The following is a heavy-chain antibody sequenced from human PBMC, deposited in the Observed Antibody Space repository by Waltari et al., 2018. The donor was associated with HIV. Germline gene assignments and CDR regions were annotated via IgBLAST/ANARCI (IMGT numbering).Heavy chain of an antibody. J-gene: IGHJ4*02. V-gene: IGHV4-38-2*01. CDR3: ARTYYYDSPYYFDY. D-gene: IGHD3-22*01. Sequence: QVQLQESGAGLVEPSENLSLTCAISGYSISSGSYWGGVRQPPGRGLEVIGSIYHSGSTYYNPSLKIRVTISVDTSKNHFSLKLSSVTAADTAVYYCARTYYYDSPYYFDYWGQGTLVTVSS. CDR2: IYHSGST. CDR1: GYSISSGSY.